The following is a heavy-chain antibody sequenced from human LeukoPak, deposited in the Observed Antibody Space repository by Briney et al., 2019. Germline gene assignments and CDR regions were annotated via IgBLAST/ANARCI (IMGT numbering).Heavy chain of an antibody. D-gene: IGHD6-13*01. CDR1: GYTITSYA. Sequence: ASVKVSCKASGYTITSYAIHWVRQAPGQRLEWMGWINGDNGNTKYSQKFQGRVTITGDASASTAYMELSSLRSEDTAVSYCPRTGSSRWHGDHYYFDYWGQGTLVTVSS. J-gene: IGHJ4*02. CDR3: PRTGSSRWHGDHYYFDY. CDR2: INGDNGNT. V-gene: IGHV1-3*01.